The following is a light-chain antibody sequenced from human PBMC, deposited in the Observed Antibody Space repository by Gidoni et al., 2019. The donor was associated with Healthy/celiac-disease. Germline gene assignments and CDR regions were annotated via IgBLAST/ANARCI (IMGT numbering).Light chain of an antibody. CDR1: ALPNQY. J-gene: IGLJ3*02. Sequence: SYELTQPPSVSVSPGQTARITCSGDALPNQYAYWYQQKPGQAPVLMIYKNSERPSGIPERFSGSSSGTTVTLTISGVQAEDEADDYCQSADSSGTYWVFGGGTKLTVL. V-gene: IGLV3-25*03. CDR3: QSADSSGTYWV. CDR2: KNS.